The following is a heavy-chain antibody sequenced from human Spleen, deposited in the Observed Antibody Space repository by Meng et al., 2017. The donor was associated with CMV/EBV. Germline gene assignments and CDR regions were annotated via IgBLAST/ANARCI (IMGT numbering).Heavy chain of an antibody. CDR3: ARGSPPGCSSADCLIDF. V-gene: IGHV1-2*06. J-gene: IGHJ4*02. Sequence: TVTNSTITGVRQAPGHGLEWMGRINPNSGDTSYAQKFQDRVTMARDTSISTAYMKMSRLTSDDTAVYYCARGSPPGCSSADCLIDFWGQGTLVTVSS. D-gene: IGHD2-2*01. CDR2: INPNSGDT. CDR1: TVTNST.